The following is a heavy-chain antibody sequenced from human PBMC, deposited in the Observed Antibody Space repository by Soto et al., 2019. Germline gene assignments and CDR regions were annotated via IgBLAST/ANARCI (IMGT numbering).Heavy chain of an antibody. CDR1: GGSVSSGDYY. V-gene: IGHV4-61*08. Sequence: SETLSLTCTVSGGSVSSGDYYWSWIRQPPGKGLEWIGYIYYSGRTNYNPSLKSRVTISLETSKNQFSLELTSVTAADTAMYYGARAHVVSAVTFDYWGQGTMVTVSS. CDR2: IYYSGRT. J-gene: IGHJ4*02. CDR3: ARAHVVSAVTFDY. D-gene: IGHD2-2*01.